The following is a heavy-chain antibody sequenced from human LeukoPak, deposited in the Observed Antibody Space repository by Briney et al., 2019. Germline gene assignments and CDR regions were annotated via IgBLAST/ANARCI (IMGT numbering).Heavy chain of an antibody. D-gene: IGHD3-10*01. CDR3: ARQPRRFGEFLDY. V-gene: IGHV4-59*08. J-gene: IGHJ4*02. CDR1: GGSISGYY. CDR2: LYYSGST. Sequence: SETLSLTCTVSGGSISGYYWSWIRQPPGKGLEWFGYLYYSGSTNYNPSLKSRVTISVDTSKNQFSLKLSSVTAADTAVCYCARQPRRFGEFLDYWGQGTLVAVSS.